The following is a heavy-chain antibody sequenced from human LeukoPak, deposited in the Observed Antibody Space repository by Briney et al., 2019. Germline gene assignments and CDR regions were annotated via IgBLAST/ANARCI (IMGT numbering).Heavy chain of an antibody. CDR3: ARDQRYQLLFLFDH. V-gene: IGHV3-30*03. J-gene: IGHJ4*02. D-gene: IGHD2-2*01. CDR2: ISYDGTNK. CDR1: GFTFSSYG. Sequence: PGGSLRLSCASSGFTFSSYGMHWVRQAPGKGLEWVAVISYDGTNKNYADSVQGRFTISRDNYKNTLYLQMNSLRDEDTAVYYCARDQRYQLLFLFDHWDQGTLVTVSS.